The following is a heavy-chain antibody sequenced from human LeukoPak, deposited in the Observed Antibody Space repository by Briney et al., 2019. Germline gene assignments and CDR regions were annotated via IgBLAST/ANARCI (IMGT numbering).Heavy chain of an antibody. CDR1: GFTFSSYG. Sequence: GGSLRLSCAASGFTFSSYGMHWVRQAPGKGLEWVANINQDGSEDAYVDSVKGRFTISRDNARNSLYLRMNSLRAEDTAVYYCATFDYFGSGGLFDCWGQGTLVTVSS. J-gene: IGHJ4*02. CDR3: ATFDYFGSGGLFDC. V-gene: IGHV3-7*01. CDR2: INQDGSED. D-gene: IGHD3-10*01.